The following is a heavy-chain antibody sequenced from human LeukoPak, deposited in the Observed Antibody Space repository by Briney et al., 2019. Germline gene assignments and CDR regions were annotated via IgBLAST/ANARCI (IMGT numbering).Heavy chain of an antibody. CDR1: GFTFSSYE. CDR2: ISSSGSTI. D-gene: IGHD2-8*01. J-gene: IGHJ5*02. V-gene: IGHV3-48*03. CDR3: ARGYCTNGVCSHP. Sequence: QPGGSLRLSCAASGFTFSSYEMNWVRQAPGKGLEWVSYISSSGSTIYYADSVKGRFTISRDNAKNSLHLQMNSLRAEDTAVYYCARGYCTNGVCSHPWGQGTLVTVSS.